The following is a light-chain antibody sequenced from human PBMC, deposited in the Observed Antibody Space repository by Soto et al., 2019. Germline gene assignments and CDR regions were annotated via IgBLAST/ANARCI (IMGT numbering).Light chain of an antibody. V-gene: IGLV3-21*04. CDR1: NIGSKS. CDR3: QVWDSTSAGV. Sequence: SYELTQPPSVSVAPGKTARITCGGNNIGSKSVHWYQQKPGQAPMLVISYDSDRPSGIPERFSGSTSGNTATLTISRVEAGDEADYYCQVWDSTSAGVFGTGTKLTVL. CDR2: YDS. J-gene: IGLJ1*01.